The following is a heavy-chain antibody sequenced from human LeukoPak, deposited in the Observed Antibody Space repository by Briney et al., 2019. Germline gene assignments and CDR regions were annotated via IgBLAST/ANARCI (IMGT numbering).Heavy chain of an antibody. J-gene: IGHJ6*02. V-gene: IGHV4-34*01. D-gene: IGHD2-2*01. CDR2: INHSGST. CDR1: GGSFSGYY. Sequence: KPSETLSLTCAVYGGSFSGYYWSWIRQPPGKGLEWIGEINHSGSTNYNPSLKSRVTISVDTSKNQFSLKLSSVTAADTAVYYCARHHHLGYCSSTSCNGMDVWGQGTTVTVSS. CDR3: ARHHHLGYCSSTSCNGMDV.